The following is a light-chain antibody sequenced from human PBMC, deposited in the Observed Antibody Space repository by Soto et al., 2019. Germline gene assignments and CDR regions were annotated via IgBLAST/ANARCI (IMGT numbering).Light chain of an antibody. CDR3: QKYNTAPLT. CDR2: AAS. V-gene: IGKV1-27*01. J-gene: IGKJ1*01. CDR1: QDISTY. Sequence: RMTQSPSALSSAVGDRVPIAFRSSQDISTYLAWYQQKPGKVPKLLIYAASTLLSGVPSRFSGSGSGTDFTLTISSLQHEDVATYYGQKYNTAPLTFGQGTKVDIK.